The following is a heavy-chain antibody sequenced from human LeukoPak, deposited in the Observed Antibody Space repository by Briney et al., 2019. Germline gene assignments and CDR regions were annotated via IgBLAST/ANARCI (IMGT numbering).Heavy chain of an antibody. D-gene: IGHD3-10*01. CDR3: ARVYYYASGRLDS. CDR1: GYTFTGYY. V-gene: IGHV1-2*02. CDR2: INPNSGGT. Sequence: ASVKVSCKASGYTFTGYYMHWVRQAPGQGLEWMGWINPNSGGTNYAQKFQGRGTMTRDTSISTAYMELSRLRSDDTAVFYCARVYYYASGRLDSWGQGTLITVSS. J-gene: IGHJ4*02.